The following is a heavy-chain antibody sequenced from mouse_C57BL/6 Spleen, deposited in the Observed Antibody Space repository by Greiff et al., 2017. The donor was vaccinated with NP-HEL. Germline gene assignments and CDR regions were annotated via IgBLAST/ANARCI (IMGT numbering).Heavy chain of an antibody. CDR2: ISYDGSN. Sequence: EVQRVESGPGLVKPSQSLSLTCSVTGYSITSGYYWNWIRQFPGNKLEWMGYISYDGSNNYNPSLKNRISITRDTSKNQFFLKLNSVTTEDTATYYCAGNYDYFDYWGQGTTLTVSS. J-gene: IGHJ2*01. V-gene: IGHV3-6*01. CDR1: GYSITSGYY. D-gene: IGHD2-1*01. CDR3: AGNYDYFDY.